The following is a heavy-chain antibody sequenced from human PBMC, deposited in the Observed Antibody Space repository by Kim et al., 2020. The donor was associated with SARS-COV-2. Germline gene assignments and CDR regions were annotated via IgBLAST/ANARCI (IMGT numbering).Heavy chain of an antibody. CDR1: GGSISSYY. V-gene: IGHV4-59*01. CDR3: ARAHPLQYPRGYYFDY. D-gene: IGHD4-4*01. Sequence: SETLSLTCTVSGGSISSYYWSWIRQPPGKGLEWIGYIYYSGSTNYNPSLKSRVTISVDTSKNQFSLKLSSVTAADTAVYYCARAHPLQYPRGYYFDYWGQGTLVTVSS. J-gene: IGHJ4*02. CDR2: IYYSGST.